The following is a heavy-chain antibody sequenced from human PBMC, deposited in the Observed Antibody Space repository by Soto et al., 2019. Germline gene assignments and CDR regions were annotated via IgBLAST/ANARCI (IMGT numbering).Heavy chain of an antibody. D-gene: IGHD3-22*01. CDR1: GCSISSGGYY. Sequence: PSETLSLTCTVSGCSISSGGYYWSWIRQHPGKGLEWIGYIYYSGSTYYNPSLKSRVTISVDTSKNQFSLKLSSVTAADTAVYYCASNDSSGYEFDYWGQGTLVTVSS. V-gene: IGHV4-31*03. J-gene: IGHJ4*02. CDR3: ASNDSSGYEFDY. CDR2: IYYSGST.